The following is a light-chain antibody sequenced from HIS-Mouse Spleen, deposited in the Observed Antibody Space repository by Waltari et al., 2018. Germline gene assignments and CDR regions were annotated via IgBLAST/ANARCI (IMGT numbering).Light chain of an antibody. CDR1: SSDVGSYNL. CDR2: EGS. CDR3: CSYAGSSTLV. V-gene: IGLV2-23*01. J-gene: IGLJ2*01. Sequence: QSALTQPASVSGSPGQSLTISCTGTSSDVGSYNLFSWYQQHPVKAPKLMIYEGSKRPSGVSNRFSGSKSGNTASLTISGLQAEDEADYYCCSYAGSSTLVFGGGTKLTVL.